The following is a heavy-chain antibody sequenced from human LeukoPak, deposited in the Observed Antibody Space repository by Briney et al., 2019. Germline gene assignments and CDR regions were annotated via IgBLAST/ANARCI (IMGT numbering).Heavy chain of an antibody. CDR1: GFTFSSYW. Sequence: GGSLRLSCAASGFTFSSYWMSWVRQAPGKGLEWVANVKQDGSERAYVDSVKGRFTISRDNAKNSLYLQMDSLRAEDTAVYYCARTFNDWYVEYWGQGTQVTVSS. V-gene: IGHV3-7*01. D-gene: IGHD3-9*01. J-gene: IGHJ4*02. CDR3: ARTFNDWYVEY. CDR2: VKQDGSER.